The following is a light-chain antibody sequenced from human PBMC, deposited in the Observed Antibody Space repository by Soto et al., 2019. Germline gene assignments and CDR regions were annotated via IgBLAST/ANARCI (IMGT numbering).Light chain of an antibody. CDR2: EVS. V-gene: IGLV2-23*02. Sequence: QSALTQPASVSGSPGQSITISCTGTSSDVGSYNLVSWYQQHPGKAPKLMIYEVSKRPSGVSNRFSGSKSGNTASLTISGLQAEEADYYCCSYAGRVFGGGTKLTVL. CDR1: SSDVGSYNL. CDR3: CSYAGRV. J-gene: IGLJ3*02.